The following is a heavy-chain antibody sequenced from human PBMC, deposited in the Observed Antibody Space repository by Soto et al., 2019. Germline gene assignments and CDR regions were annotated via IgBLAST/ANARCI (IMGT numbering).Heavy chain of an antibody. D-gene: IGHD1-26*01. J-gene: IGHJ5*02. CDR1: GYSITSGYH. V-gene: IGHV4-38-2*02. Sequence: SETLSLTCVVSGYSITSGYHWGWLRQSPGKGLELIGSVYYTGSGYYSPSLKSQVTISVDTSKNQFSLKLTSVTAADTAVYYCARDRSGGYYWFDPWGPGTLVTVSS. CDR3: ARDRSGGYYWFDP. CDR2: VYYTGSG.